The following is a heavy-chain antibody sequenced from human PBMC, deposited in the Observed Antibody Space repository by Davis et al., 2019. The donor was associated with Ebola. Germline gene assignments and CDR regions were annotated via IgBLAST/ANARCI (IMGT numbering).Heavy chain of an antibody. D-gene: IGHD3-10*01. CDR2: INHSGST. Sequence: SETLSLTCTVSGYSISSGYYWGWIRQPPGKGLEWIGEINHSGSTNYNPSLKSRVTISVDTSKNQFSLKLSSVTAADTAVYYCASQYYYGSGSLLSWGQGTLVTVSS. CDR1: GYSISSGYY. J-gene: IGHJ4*02. CDR3: ASQYYYGSGSLLS. V-gene: IGHV4-38-2*02.